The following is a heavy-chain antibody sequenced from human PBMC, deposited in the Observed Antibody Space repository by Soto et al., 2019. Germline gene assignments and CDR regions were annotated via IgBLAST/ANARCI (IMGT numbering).Heavy chain of an antibody. V-gene: IGHV1-2*04. D-gene: IGHD6-13*01. J-gene: IGHJ3*02. Sequence: QVQLVQSGAEVKKPGASVKVSCKASGYTFTGYYMHWVRQAPGQGLEWMGWINPNSGGTNYAQKFQGWIXXSXDXXISTAYMELRRLRSDDTAVYYCATSSSWSRDAFDIWGQGTMVTVSS. CDR1: GYTFTGYY. CDR3: ATSSSWSRDAFDI. CDR2: INPNSGGT.